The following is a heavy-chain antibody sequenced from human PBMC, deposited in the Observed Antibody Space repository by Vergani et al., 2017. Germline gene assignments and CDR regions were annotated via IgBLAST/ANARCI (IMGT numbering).Heavy chain of an antibody. CDR3: AREPSVLHLNYMDG. J-gene: IGHJ6*03. CDR1: GFTFSSYG. D-gene: IGHD6-13*01. Sequence: VQLVESGGGVVQPGRSLRLSCAASGFTFSSYGMHWVRQAPGKGLEWVAVIWYDGSNKYYADSVKGRFTIARYNSKNTLYLQMNSLGAEDTALYYCAREPSVLHLNYMDGWGKGTTVTVSS. V-gene: IGHV3-33*01. CDR2: IWYDGSNK.